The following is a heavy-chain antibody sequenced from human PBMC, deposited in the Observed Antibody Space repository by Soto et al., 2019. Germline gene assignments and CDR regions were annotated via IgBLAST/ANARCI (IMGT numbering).Heavy chain of an antibody. D-gene: IGHD3-10*01. V-gene: IGHV3-23*01. CDR1: GFTFGTTD. Sequence: GGSLRLSCAASGFTFGTTDMSWVRQAPGEGLEWVSTIDGSGGITYYADSVKGRFTISRDNSRNTVYLQMNSLRGDDTALYYCVKNSGWFNTWGQGALVTAPQ. J-gene: IGHJ5*02. CDR3: VKNSGWFNT. CDR2: IDGSGGIT.